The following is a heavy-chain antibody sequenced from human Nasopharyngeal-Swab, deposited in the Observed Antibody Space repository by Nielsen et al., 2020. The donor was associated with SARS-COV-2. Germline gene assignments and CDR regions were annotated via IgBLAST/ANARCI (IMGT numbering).Heavy chain of an antibody. Sequence: GESLKISCAASGFTFATYNMNWVRQAPGKGLEWVSSISNGSSYTQYGDSVRGRFTTSRDNAKNSLYLQMNSLRDEDTAVYYCAREGRDGAVSSWGQGTLVTVSS. D-gene: IGHD5-24*01. J-gene: IGHJ5*02. CDR1: GFTFATYN. CDR3: AREGRDGAVSS. V-gene: IGHV3-21*01. CDR2: ISNGSSYT.